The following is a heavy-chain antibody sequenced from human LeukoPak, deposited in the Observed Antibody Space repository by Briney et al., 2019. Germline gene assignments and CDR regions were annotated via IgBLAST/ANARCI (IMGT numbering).Heavy chain of an antibody. Sequence: PSETLSLTCTVSGYSISSGYYWSWIRQPAGKGLEWIGRIYTSGSTNYNPSLKSRVTMSVDTSKSQFSLKLSSVTAADTAVYYCARAAGRDTTSGLDFDYWGQGILVTVSS. D-gene: IGHD1-26*01. V-gene: IGHV4-4*07. CDR3: ARAAGRDTTSGLDFDY. J-gene: IGHJ4*02. CDR1: GYSISSGYY. CDR2: IYTSGST.